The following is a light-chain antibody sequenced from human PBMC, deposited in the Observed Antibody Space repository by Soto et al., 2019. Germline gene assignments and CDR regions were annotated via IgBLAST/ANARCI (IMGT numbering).Light chain of an antibody. V-gene: IGLV2-14*01. CDR2: EVS. CDR1: SSDVGGYNY. J-gene: IGLJ3*02. Sequence: QSALTQPASVSGSPGQSITISCTGTSSDVGGYNYVSWYQQHPGKAPKLIIYEVSYRPSGVSNRFSGSKSGNTASLTISGLQAEDESDYYCISYTSSSTWVFGGGTKLTVL. CDR3: ISYTSSSTWV.